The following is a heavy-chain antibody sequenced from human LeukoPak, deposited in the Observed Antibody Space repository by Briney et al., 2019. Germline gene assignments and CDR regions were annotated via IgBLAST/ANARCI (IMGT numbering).Heavy chain of an antibody. J-gene: IGHJ3*02. Sequence: GGSLRLSCAASGFTFSSYGMHWVRQAPGKGLEWVAFIRYDGSNKYYADSVKGRFTISRDNSKNTLCLQMNSLRAEDTAVYYCAKDFSGRLGSVVGDAFDIWGQGTMVTVSS. CDR2: IRYDGSNK. CDR1: GFTFSSYG. V-gene: IGHV3-30*02. CDR3: AKDFSGRLGSVVGDAFDI. D-gene: IGHD3-10*01.